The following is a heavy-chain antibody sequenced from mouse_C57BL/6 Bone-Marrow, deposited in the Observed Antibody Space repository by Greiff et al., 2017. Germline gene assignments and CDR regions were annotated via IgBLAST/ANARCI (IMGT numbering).Heavy chain of an antibody. D-gene: IGHD1-2*01. V-gene: IGHV1-54*01. CDR2: INPGSGGT. Sequence: VQLVESGAELVRPGTSVKVSCKASGYAFTNYLIEWVKQRPGQGLEWIGVINPGSGGTNYNEKFKGKATLTADKSSSTAYMQLSSLTSEDSAVYVCARDGWAYYAMDDWGQGTSVTVSS. CDR1: GYAFTNYL. J-gene: IGHJ4*01. CDR3: ARDGWAYYAMDD.